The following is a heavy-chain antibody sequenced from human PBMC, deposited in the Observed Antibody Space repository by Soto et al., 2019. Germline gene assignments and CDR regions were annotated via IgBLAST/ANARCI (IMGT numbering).Heavy chain of an antibody. J-gene: IGHJ4*02. D-gene: IGHD4-17*01. Sequence: GGSLRLSCAASGFTFSNAWMSWVRQAPGKGLEWVGRIKSKTDGGTTDYAAPVKGRFTISRDDSKNTLYLQMNSLKTEDTAVYYCTTEYSTVTTWVDYWGQGTLVTVSS. CDR1: GFTFSNAW. V-gene: IGHV3-15*01. CDR2: IKSKTDGGTT. CDR3: TTEYSTVTTWVDY.